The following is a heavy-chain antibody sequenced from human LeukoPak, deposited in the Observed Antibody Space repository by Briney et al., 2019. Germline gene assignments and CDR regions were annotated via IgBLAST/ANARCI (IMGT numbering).Heavy chain of an antibody. J-gene: IGHJ4*02. D-gene: IGHD4-11*01. CDR3: AREALDYSNKGGLDY. CDR2: ISYDGSNK. V-gene: IGHV3-30-3*01. CDR1: GFTFSSYA. Sequence: RPGGSLRLSCAASGFTFSSYAMHWVRQAPGKGLEWVAVISYDGSNKYYADSVKGRFTISRDNSKNTLYLQMNSLRAEDTAVYYCAREALDYSNKGGLDYWGQGTLVTVSS.